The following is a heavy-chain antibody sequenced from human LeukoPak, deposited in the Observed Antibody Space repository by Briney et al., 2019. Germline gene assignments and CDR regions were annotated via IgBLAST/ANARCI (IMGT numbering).Heavy chain of an antibody. J-gene: IGHJ6*03. CDR2: IYSGGST. CDR3: ASSGLAHYYYYYMDV. CDR1: GFTVSSNY. V-gene: IGHV3-66*02. D-gene: IGHD6-25*01. Sequence: PGGSLRLSCAASGFTVSSNYMSWVRQAPGKGLEWGSVIYSGGSTYYADSVKGRFTISRDNSKNTLYLQMNSLRAEDTAVYYCASSGLAHYYYYYMDVWGKGTTVTVSS.